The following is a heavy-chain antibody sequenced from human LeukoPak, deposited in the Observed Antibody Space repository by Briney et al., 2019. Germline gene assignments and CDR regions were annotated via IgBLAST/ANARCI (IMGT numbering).Heavy chain of an antibody. V-gene: IGHV4-4*07. J-gene: IGHJ4*02. CDR2: IYTSGST. CDR3: ARGPSGGCSSTSCLSFDY. D-gene: IGHD2-2*01. Sequence: SETLSLTCTVSGVSISSYYWSWIRQPAGKGLEWIGRIYTSGSTNYNPSLKSRVTMSVDTSKNQFSLKLSSVTAADTAVYYCARGPSGGCSSTSCLSFDYWGQGTLVTVSS. CDR1: GVSISSYY.